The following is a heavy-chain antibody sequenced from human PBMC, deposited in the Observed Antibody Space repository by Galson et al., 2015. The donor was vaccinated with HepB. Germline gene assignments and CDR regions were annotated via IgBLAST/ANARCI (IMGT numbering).Heavy chain of an antibody. CDR2: ISYDGSNK. V-gene: IGHV3-30*18. CDR1: GFTFSSYG. J-gene: IGHJ3*02. Sequence: SLRLSCAASGFTFSSYGMHWVRQAPGKGLEWVAVISYDGSNKYYADSVKGRFTISRDNSKNTLYLQMNSLRAEDTAVCYCANGDLRSGYYYGDAFDIWGQGTMVTVSS. CDR3: ANGDLRSGYYYGDAFDI. D-gene: IGHD3-22*01.